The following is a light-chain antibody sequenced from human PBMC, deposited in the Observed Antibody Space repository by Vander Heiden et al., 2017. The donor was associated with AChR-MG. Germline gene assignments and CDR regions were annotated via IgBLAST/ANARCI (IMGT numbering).Light chain of an antibody. CDR1: STAVGGYNY. CDR2: EVG. Sequence: QSALPQPPSASGSPGQSVPIACTGTSTAVGGYNYVSWLQQHPGKAPKVIIYEVGERPSGVPDRFSGSKSGNTATLTVSGLQADDEADYYCSSYAGSTTVFGGGTKLTVL. J-gene: IGLJ2*01. CDR3: SSYAGSTTV. V-gene: IGLV2-8*01.